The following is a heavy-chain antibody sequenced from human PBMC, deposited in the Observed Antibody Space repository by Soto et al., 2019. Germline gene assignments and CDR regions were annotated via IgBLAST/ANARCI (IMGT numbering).Heavy chain of an antibody. CDR3: AKGGGWHSSGYPYYFDY. CDR2: ISYDGSNK. J-gene: IGHJ4*02. V-gene: IGHV3-30*18. Sequence: GGSLRLSCAASGFTFSSYGMHWVRQAPGKGLEWVAVISYDGSNKYYADSVKGRFTISRDNSKNTLYLQMNSLRAEDTAVYYCAKGGGWHSSGYPYYFDYWGQGTLVTVSS. D-gene: IGHD3-22*01. CDR1: GFTFSSYG.